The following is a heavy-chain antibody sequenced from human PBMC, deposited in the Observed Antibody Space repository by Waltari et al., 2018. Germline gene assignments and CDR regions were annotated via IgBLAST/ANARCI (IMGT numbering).Heavy chain of an antibody. V-gene: IGHV4-31*03. CDR2: IYYSGST. J-gene: IGHJ6*03. CDR1: GGSISSGGYY. Sequence: QVQLQESGPGLVKPSQTLSLTCTVSGGSISSGGYYWSWIRQHPGKGLEWIGYIYYSGSTYYHPSLKSRVTISVDTSKNQFSLKLSSVTAADTAVYYCARGSMVRGVIGWRYYYYMDVWGKGTTVTVSS. CDR3: ARGSMVRGVIGWRYYYYMDV. D-gene: IGHD3-10*01.